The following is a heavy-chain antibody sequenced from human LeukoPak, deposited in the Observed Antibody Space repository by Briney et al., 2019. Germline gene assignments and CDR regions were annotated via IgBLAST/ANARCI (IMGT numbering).Heavy chain of an antibody. CDR1: GFTFSSYA. CDR2: IRGSGGST. D-gene: IGHD2-2*01. CDR3: AKGSSASRPYYFDY. V-gene: IGHV3-23*01. Sequence: PGGSLRLSCAASGFTFSSYAMSWVRQATGKGLEWVSSIRGSGGSTYHADFVKGRFTISRDNSKNTLYLQMNSLRAEDTAVYHCAKGSSASRPYYFDYWGQGTLVTVSS. J-gene: IGHJ4*02.